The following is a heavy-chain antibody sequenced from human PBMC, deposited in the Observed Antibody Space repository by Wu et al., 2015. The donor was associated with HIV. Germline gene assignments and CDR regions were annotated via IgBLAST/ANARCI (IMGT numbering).Heavy chain of an antibody. D-gene: IGHD5-24*01. V-gene: IGHV1-69*12. CDR2: IIPIFATT. CDR3: ARARDAHTSSQLLDS. J-gene: IGHJ4*02. Sequence: QVQLVQSGAEVKKPGSSVKVSCKASGGTVSSYAISWVRQAPGQGLEWMGGIIPIFATTNYAQKFQGRVTIIADESTNTAYMELSSLRSEDTGMYYCARARDAHTSSQLLDSWGQGTLVTVSS. CDR1: GGTVSSYA.